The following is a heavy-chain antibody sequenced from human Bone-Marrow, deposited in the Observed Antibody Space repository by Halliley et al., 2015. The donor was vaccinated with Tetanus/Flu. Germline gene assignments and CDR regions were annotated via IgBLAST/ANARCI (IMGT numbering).Heavy chain of an antibody. CDR1: GGSLRGYY. CDR2: ISYTGST. V-gene: IGHV4-59*01. J-gene: IGHJ4*02. CDR3: VIGAGWQPDC. Sequence: GLVKPSETLSLTCTVSGGSLRGYYLNWIRQPPGKGLEWLGLISYTGSTNYNPSLQSRVIISVDTSKNQFSLRMSSVTAADTALYCCVIGAGWQPDCWGPGTLVTVSS.